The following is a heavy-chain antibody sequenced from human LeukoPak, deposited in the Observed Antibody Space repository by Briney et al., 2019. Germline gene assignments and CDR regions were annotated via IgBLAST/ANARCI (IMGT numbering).Heavy chain of an antibody. CDR2: ISSDGSTT. V-gene: IGHV3-74*01. CDR3: ARENSYRGLPNYFDY. Sequence: GGSLRLSCVASGFTFSSNWMHWVRQGPGKGLVWVSRISSDGSTTNYADSVKGRFTISRDNSKNTLYLQMNSLRAEDTAVYYCARENSYRGLPNYFDYWGQGTLVTVSS. D-gene: IGHD4-11*01. CDR1: GFTFSSNW. J-gene: IGHJ4*02.